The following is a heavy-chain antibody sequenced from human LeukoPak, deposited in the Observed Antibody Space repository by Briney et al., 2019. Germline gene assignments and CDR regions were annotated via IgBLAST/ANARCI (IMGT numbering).Heavy chain of an antibody. CDR1: GYTFTGCY. Sequence: ASVKVSCKASGYTFTGCYMHWVRQAPGQGLEWMGWINPNSGGTNYAQKFQGRVTMTRDTSISTAYMELSRLRSDDTAVYYCARELQQQLVFGWFDPWGQGTLVTVSS. D-gene: IGHD6-13*01. CDR2: INPNSGGT. J-gene: IGHJ5*02. CDR3: ARELQQQLVFGWFDP. V-gene: IGHV1-2*02.